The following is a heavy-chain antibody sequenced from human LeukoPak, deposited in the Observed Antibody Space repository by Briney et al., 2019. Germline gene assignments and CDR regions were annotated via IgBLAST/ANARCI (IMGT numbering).Heavy chain of an antibody. CDR3: ATDRGYYDSSGHMVDY. D-gene: IGHD3-22*01. CDR2: FDPEDGET. Sequence: GASVKVSCKVSGYTLTELSMHWVRQAPGKGLEWMGGFDPEDGETIYAQKFQGRVTMTEDTSTDTAYMELSSLRSEDTAVYYCATDRGYYDSSGHMVDYWGQGTLVTVSS. J-gene: IGHJ4*02. V-gene: IGHV1-24*01. CDR1: GYTLTELS.